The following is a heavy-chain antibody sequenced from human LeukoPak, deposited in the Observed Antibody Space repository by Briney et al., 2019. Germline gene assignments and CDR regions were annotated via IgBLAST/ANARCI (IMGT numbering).Heavy chain of an antibody. Sequence: SETLSLTCTVSGGSISSSSYYWGWIRQPPGKGLEWIGSIYYSGSTYYNPSLKSRVTISVDTSKNQFSLKLSSVTAADTAVYYCARSVGGNLDALFDSWGQGTLVTVSS. V-gene: IGHV4-39*07. CDR3: ARSVGGNLDALFDS. CDR2: IYYSGST. D-gene: IGHD3-3*01. CDR1: GGSISSSSYY. J-gene: IGHJ4*02.